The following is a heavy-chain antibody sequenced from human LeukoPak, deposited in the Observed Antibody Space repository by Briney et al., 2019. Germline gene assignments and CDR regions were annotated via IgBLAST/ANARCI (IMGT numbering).Heavy chain of an antibody. Sequence: PSETLSLTCTVSGGYISSYYWSWIRQPPGKGLEWIGYIYYSGSTNYNPSLKSRVTISVDTSKNQFSLKLSSVTAADTAVYYCARDNQYGLPYDFYFMDVWGKGTTVTVSS. CDR1: GGYISSYY. D-gene: IGHD2-2*01. J-gene: IGHJ6*03. V-gene: IGHV4-59*01. CDR3: ARDNQYGLPYDFYFMDV. CDR2: IYYSGST.